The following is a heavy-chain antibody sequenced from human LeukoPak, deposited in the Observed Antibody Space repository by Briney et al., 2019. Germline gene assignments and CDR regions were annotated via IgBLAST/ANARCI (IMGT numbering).Heavy chain of an antibody. CDR2: IKSKSDGGTI. J-gene: IGHJ4*02. Sequence: GGSLRLSCAGSGFIFRDVWMSWVRQAPGNGLEWVGRIKSKSDGGTIDYAAPVKGRVTMSRDDSKKTFSLEMNNLKTEDTGVYYCTTDLDYWGQGTLVTVSS. CDR1: GFIFRDVW. V-gene: IGHV3-15*01. CDR3: TTDLDY.